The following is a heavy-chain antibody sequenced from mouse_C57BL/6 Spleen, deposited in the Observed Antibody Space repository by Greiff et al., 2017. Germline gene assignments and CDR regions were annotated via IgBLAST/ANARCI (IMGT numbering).Heavy chain of an antibody. CDR3: ARFGTVVATDY. V-gene: IGHV1-64*01. D-gene: IGHD1-1*01. CDR1: GYTFTSYW. Sequence: QVQLQQPGAELVKPGASVKLSCKASGYTFTSYWMHWVKQRPGQGLEWIGMIHPNSGSTNYNEKFKSKATLTVDKSSSTAYMQLSSLTSEDSAVYYCARFGTVVATDYWGQGTTLIVSS. J-gene: IGHJ2*01. CDR2: IHPNSGST.